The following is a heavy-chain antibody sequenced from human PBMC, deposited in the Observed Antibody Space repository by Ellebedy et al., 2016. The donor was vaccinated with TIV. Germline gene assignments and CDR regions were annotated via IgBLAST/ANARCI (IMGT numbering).Heavy chain of an antibody. CDR3: ARSVPEYYYYGMDV. CDR1: GYSFTSYW. Sequence: GESLKISCKGSGYSFTSYWISWVRQMPGKGLEWMGRIDPSDSYTNYSPSFQGQVTISADKSISTAYLQWSSLKASDTAMYYCARSVPEYYYYGMDVWGQGTTVTVSS. J-gene: IGHJ6*02. V-gene: IGHV5-10-1*04. CDR2: IDPSDSYT.